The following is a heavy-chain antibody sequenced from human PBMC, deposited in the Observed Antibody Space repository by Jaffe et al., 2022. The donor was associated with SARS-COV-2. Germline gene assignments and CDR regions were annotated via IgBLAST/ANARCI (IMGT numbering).Heavy chain of an antibody. V-gene: IGHV3-33*06. Sequence: QVQLVESGGGVVQPGRSLRLSCAASGFTFSSYGMHWVRQAPGKGLEWVAVIWYDGSNKYYADSVKGRFTISRDNSKNTLYLQMNSLRAEDTAVYYCAKEEYSYGRDKETFDYWGQGTLVTVSS. CDR2: IWYDGSNK. J-gene: IGHJ4*02. CDR1: GFTFSSYG. D-gene: IGHD5-18*01. CDR3: AKEEYSYGRDKETFDY.